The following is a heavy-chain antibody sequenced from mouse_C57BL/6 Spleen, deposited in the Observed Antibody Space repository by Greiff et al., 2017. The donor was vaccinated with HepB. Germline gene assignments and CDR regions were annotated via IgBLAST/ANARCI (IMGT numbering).Heavy chain of an antibody. Sequence: VQLQESGAELVRPGASVKLSCKASGYTFTDYYINWVKQRPGQGLEWIARIYPGSGNTYYNEKFKGKATLTAEKSSSTAYMQLSSLTSEDSAVYFCARYGLLRRAMDYWGQGTSVTVSS. J-gene: IGHJ4*01. CDR3: ARYGLLRRAMDY. CDR2: IYPGSGNT. V-gene: IGHV1-76*01. D-gene: IGHD1-2*01. CDR1: GYTFTDYY.